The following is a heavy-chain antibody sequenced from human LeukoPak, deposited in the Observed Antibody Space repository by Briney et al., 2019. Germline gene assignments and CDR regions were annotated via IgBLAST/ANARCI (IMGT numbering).Heavy chain of an antibody. D-gene: IGHD6-13*01. V-gene: IGHV1-8*01. CDR2: MNPTSGNT. CDR1: ESSVSNYD. Sequence: ASVKVSCKASESSVSNYDINWVRQATGQRPEWMGWMNPTSGNTGYAQKFQGRVTMTRNTSMNTAYMELSSLRSEDTAVYYCASGYSSSWYQWFDPWGQGTLVTVSS. CDR3: ASGYSSSWYQWFDP. J-gene: IGHJ5*02.